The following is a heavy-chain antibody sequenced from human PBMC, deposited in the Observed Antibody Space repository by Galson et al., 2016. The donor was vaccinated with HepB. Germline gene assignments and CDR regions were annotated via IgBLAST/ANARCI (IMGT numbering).Heavy chain of an antibody. CDR2: IWSDGNTK. V-gene: IGHV3-33*01. J-gene: IGHJ4*02. Sequence: SLRLSCAASGFTFSSDGMHWVRQAPGKGLEWVAVIWSDGNTKSYADAVKGRFTISRDNSKNTLFLQMNSLRAEDTAVYYCARAHTIMLNYFDYWGQGTLVTVSS. CDR3: ARAHTIMLNYFDY. CDR1: GFTFSSDG. D-gene: IGHD3-16*01.